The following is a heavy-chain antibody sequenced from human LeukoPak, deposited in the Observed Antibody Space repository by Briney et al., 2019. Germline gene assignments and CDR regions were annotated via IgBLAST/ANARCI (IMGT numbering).Heavy chain of an antibody. CDR2: IYTSGST. D-gene: IGHD3-22*01. J-gene: IGHJ5*02. V-gene: IGHV4-61*02. CDR1: GGSINCGSYY. Sequence: SETLSLTCTVSGGSINCGSYYWSWIRQPAEQGLEWIGRIYTSGSTNYNLSFRSRVIISLDTSKKQFSLKLYSVTAADTAVYYCARGYSSGSDWFDPWGQGILVTVSS. CDR3: ARGYSSGSDWFDP.